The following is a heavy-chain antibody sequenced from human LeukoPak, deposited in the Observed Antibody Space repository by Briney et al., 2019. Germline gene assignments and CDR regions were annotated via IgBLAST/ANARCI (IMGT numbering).Heavy chain of an antibody. CDR3: ASSDSSGYYRGGFDY. CDR1: GFXFSSYE. CDR2: ISSGGIII. Sequence: GGSLRLSCAASGFXFSSYEINWVRQAPGKGLEWVSYISSGGIIIFYSDSVKGRFTISRDNAKNSLYLQMNSLRAEDTAVYYCASSDSSGYYRGGFDYWGQGTLVTVSS. D-gene: IGHD3-22*01. V-gene: IGHV3-48*03. J-gene: IGHJ4*02.